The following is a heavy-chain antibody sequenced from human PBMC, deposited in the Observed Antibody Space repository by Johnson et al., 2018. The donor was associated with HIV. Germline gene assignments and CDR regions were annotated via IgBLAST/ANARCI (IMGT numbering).Heavy chain of an antibody. CDR1: AFTFSSYG. D-gene: IGHD6-19*01. CDR2: VKSKTDGGTT. Sequence: VQLVESGGGVVQPGGSLRLSCAASAFTFSSYGMHWVRQAPGKGLEWVGRVKSKTDGGTTDYTAPVKGRFTISRDDSKNTLYLQMNSLKTEDTAVYYCTTDSGWVPLEAFDIWGQGTMVTVSS. CDR3: TTDSGWVPLEAFDI. J-gene: IGHJ3*02. V-gene: IGHV3-15*01.